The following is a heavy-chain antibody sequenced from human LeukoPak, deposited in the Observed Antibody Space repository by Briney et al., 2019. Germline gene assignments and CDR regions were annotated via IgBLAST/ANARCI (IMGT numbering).Heavy chain of an antibody. CDR1: GFTFSHDV. CDR2: ISGSGGST. D-gene: IGHD3-22*01. V-gene: IGHV3-23*01. CDR3: ARALNYYDSSGYYYVGYFDY. J-gene: IGHJ4*02. Sequence: GGSLRLSCAASGFTFSHDVMYWVRQAPGKGLEWVSAISGSGGSTYYADSVKGRFTISRDNSKNTLYLQMNSLRAEDTAVYYCARALNYYDSSGYYYVGYFDYWGQGTLVTVSS.